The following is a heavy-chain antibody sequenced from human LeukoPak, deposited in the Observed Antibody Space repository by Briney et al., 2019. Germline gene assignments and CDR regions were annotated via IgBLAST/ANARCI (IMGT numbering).Heavy chain of an antibody. J-gene: IGHJ3*02. Sequence: SETLSLTCTVSGGSISSYYWSWIRQPPGKGLEWIGYNYYSGSTNYNPSLKSRVTISVDTSKNQFSLKLSSVTAADTAVYYCARVPGDPNAFDIWGQGTMVTVSS. CDR2: NYYSGST. CDR3: ARVPGDPNAFDI. CDR1: GGSISSYY. D-gene: IGHD3-16*01. V-gene: IGHV4-59*01.